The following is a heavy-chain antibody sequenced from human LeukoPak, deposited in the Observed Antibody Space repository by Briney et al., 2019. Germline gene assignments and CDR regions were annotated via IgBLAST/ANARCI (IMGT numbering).Heavy chain of an antibody. J-gene: IGHJ5*02. CDR2: ISGSGGST. CDR1: GFTFSSYG. D-gene: IGHD4-23*01. Sequence: TGGSLRLSCAASGFTFSSYGMSWVRQAPGKGLEWVSTISGSGGSTSYAQKFQGRVTMTRDTSTSTVYMELSSLRSEDTAVYYCARVHDYGGNPILGWFDPWGQGTLVTVSS. V-gene: IGHV3-23*01. CDR3: ARVHDYGGNPILGWFDP.